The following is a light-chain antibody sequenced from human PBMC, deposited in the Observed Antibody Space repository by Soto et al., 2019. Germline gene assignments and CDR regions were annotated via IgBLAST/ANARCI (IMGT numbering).Light chain of an antibody. CDR1: QGISSY. V-gene: IGKV1-9*01. CDR2: DAS. CDR3: QQLNTYPYT. Sequence: IQLTQSPSSLSASVGDRVTITCRASQGISSYLAWYQQKPGKAPNLLIYDASTLQSGVPSRFSGSVSGTDFTLTISSLQPEDFATYYCQQLNTYPYTFGQGTKLEIK. J-gene: IGKJ2*01.